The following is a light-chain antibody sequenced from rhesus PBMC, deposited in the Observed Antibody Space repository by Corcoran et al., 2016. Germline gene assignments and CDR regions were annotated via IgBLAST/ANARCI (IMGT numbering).Light chain of an antibody. CDR2: KAT. CDR3: LQYISSPYS. J-gene: IGKJ2*01. Sequence: DIQMTQSPSSLPASVGDTVTITCRSSQSISSGLDWYQPKPGKAPKLLIYKATSLQSGVPSRFSGSGSGTDFTLTISSLQPEDFTTYCCLQYISSPYSFSQGTKVEIK. V-gene: IGKV1-22*01. CDR1: QSISSG.